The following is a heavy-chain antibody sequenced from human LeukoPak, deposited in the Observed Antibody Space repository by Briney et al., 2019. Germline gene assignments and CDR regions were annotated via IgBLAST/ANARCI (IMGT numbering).Heavy chain of an antibody. V-gene: IGHV3-21*01. CDR2: ISSSSSHI. CDR1: GFTFSSYE. J-gene: IGHJ4*02. Sequence: GGSLRLSCAASGFTFSSYEMNWVRQAPGKGLEWVSSISSSSSHIYYADSVKGRFTISRDNAKNSLYLQMNSLRAEDTAVYYCARGLGGYCSGGSCYVDYWGQGTLVTVSS. CDR3: ARGLGGYCSGGSCYVDY. D-gene: IGHD2-15*01.